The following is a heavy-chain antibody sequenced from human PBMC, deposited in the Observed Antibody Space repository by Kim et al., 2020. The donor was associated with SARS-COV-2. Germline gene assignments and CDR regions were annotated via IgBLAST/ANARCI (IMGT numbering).Heavy chain of an antibody. D-gene: IGHD6-6*01. CDR2: GYYCGTT. CDR3: ARAGWRASDIAACPNWYFDH. CDR1: GGSISSYY. Sequence: SETLSLTCTVSGGSISSYYWSWIWQRPGTGLERIGFGYYCGTTNYNSSLKIRVTVSVDTAKNQFSLKLSFVTAADTAVYYCARAGWRASDIAACPNWYFDHWGRGTLVTVSS. J-gene: IGHJ2*01. V-gene: IGHV4-59*01.